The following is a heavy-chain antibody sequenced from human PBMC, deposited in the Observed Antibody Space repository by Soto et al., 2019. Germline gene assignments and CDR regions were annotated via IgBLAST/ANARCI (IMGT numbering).Heavy chain of an antibody. CDR2: IYYSGST. CDR3: ARQTVVVPFYGMDV. D-gene: IGHD2-2*01. J-gene: IGHJ6*02. Sequence: SETLSLTCTVSGGSISSSSYYWGWIRQPPGKGLEWIGSIYYSGSTYYNPSLKSRVTISVDTSKNQFSLKLSSVTAADTAVYYCARQTVVVPFYGMDVWGQGTTVTVS. CDR1: GGSISSSSYY. V-gene: IGHV4-39*01.